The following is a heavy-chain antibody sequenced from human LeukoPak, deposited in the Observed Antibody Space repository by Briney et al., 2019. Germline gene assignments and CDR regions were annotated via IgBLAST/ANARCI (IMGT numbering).Heavy chain of an antibody. Sequence: QTGGSLRLSCAASGFSFTTYGMHWVHQAPLKGLEWLAAISYDGRNQNYADSVKGRFTIFRDNSQNTLYLQMNSLRAEDTALYYCVKDRTINGRSSPFDSWGQGTLVTVSS. D-gene: IGHD1-26*01. V-gene: IGHV3-30*18. CDR1: GFSFTTYG. J-gene: IGHJ4*02. CDR2: ISYDGRNQ. CDR3: VKDRTINGRSSPFDS.